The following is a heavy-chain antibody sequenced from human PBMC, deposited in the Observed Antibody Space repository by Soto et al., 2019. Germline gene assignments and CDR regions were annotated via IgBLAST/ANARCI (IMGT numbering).Heavy chain of an antibody. CDR1: GFIFTTYI. J-gene: IGHJ3*02. CDR2: IGTNGYYK. D-gene: IGHD3-16*01. Sequence: EVQLVESGGGLVKPGESLRLSCTASGFIFTTYIMNWVRQAPGRGLEWISSIGTNGYYKKYADSLTGRFTISRDDAKNSIFLHMNGLRADDTAVYHCARDGGLNFDIWGQGTMVTVSS. CDR3: ARDGGLNFDI. V-gene: IGHV3-21*01.